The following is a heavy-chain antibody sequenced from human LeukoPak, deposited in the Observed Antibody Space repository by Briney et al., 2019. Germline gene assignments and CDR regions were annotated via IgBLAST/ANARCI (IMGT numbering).Heavy chain of an antibody. V-gene: IGHV3-33*01. Sequence: GGSLRLSCAASGFTFSSYGMHWVRQAPGKGLEWVAVIWNDGSNKYYADSVKGRFTISRDNSKNTLYLQMNSLRAEDTAVYYCARDRKDYYGSGSPPPPDFDYWGQGTLVTVSS. CDR2: IWNDGSNK. J-gene: IGHJ4*02. D-gene: IGHD3-10*01. CDR3: ARDRKDYYGSGSPPPPDFDY. CDR1: GFTFSSYG.